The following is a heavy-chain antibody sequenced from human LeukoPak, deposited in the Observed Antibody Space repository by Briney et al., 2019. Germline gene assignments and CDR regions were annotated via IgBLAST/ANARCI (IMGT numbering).Heavy chain of an antibody. CDR2: IYNSGST. D-gene: IGHD5-12*01. Sequence: SETLSLTCTVSGGSISTYYWSWIRQSPGKGLEWIGYIYNSGSTSYNPSLKSRVTISVDTSKNQFSLKLSSATAADTAVYYCARVSGYVDSWGQGTLVTVSS. V-gene: IGHV4-59*01. CDR1: GGSISTYY. J-gene: IGHJ5*01. CDR3: ARVSGYVDS.